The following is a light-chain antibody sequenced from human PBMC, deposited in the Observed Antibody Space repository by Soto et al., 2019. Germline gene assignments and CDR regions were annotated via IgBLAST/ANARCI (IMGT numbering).Light chain of an antibody. Sequence: QSVLTQPPSVSGAPGQRVTISCTGSSSNIGAPYNVNWYQKYPGTAPKLLIYGNSNRPSGVPDRFSGSKSGTSASLAITGLQAEDEADYYCQSFDFSLSWVFGGGTKLTVL. CDR1: SSNIGAPYN. CDR3: QSFDFSLSWV. V-gene: IGLV1-40*01. CDR2: GNS. J-gene: IGLJ3*02.